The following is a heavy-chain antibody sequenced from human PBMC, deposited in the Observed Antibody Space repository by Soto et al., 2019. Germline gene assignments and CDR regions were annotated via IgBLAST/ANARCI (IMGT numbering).Heavy chain of an antibody. J-gene: IGHJ4*02. CDR1: GFTFDDYA. V-gene: IGHV3-9*01. CDR2: ISWNSGSI. CDR3: VLVGVGDDY. D-gene: IGHD2-15*01. Sequence: EVQLVESGGGLVQPGRSLRLSCAASGFTFDDYAMHWVRQAPGKGLEWVSGISWNSGSIGYADSVKGRFTISRDNAKNSLYLQMNSLRAEDTALYYCVLVGVGDDYWGQGTLVTVSS.